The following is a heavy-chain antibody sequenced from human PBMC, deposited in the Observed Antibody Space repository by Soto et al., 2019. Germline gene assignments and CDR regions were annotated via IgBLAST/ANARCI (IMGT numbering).Heavy chain of an antibody. D-gene: IGHD3-10*01. V-gene: IGHV3-23*01. Sequence: PGGSLRLSCAASGFTFSSYAMSWVRQAPGKGLEWVSAISGSGGSTYYADSVKGRFTISRDNSRNTLYLQMNSLRAEDTAVYYCAKGRSPYYYGSAPGYWGQGTLVTVSS. CDR1: GFTFSSYA. J-gene: IGHJ4*02. CDR2: ISGSGGST. CDR3: AKGRSPYYYGSAPGY.